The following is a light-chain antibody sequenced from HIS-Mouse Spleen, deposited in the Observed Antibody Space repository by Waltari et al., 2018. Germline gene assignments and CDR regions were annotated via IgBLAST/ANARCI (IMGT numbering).Light chain of an antibody. CDR1: SCSVPTRSY. J-gene: IGLJ3*02. CDR2: STN. V-gene: IGLV8-61*01. Sequence: QTVVTQEPSFSVSPGGTVTLTCGLSSCSVPTRSYPSWYQQTPGQAPRTLIYSTNTRSSGVPDRFSGSILGNKAALTITGAQADDESDYYCVLYMGSGISWVFGGGTKLTVL. CDR3: VLYMGSGISWV.